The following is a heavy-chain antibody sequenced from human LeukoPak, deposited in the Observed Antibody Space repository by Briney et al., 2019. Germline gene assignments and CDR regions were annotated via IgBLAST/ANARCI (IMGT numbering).Heavy chain of an antibody. J-gene: IGHJ3*02. V-gene: IGHV3-23*01. CDR3: ANEFEWELNDAFDI. Sequence: ASVKVSCKASGYTFSSYAMSWVRQAPGKGLEWVSAISGSGGSTYYADSVKGRFTISRDNSKNTLYLQMNSLRAEDTAVYYCANEFEWELNDAFDIWGQGTMVTVSS. CDR1: GYTFSSYA. D-gene: IGHD1-26*01. CDR2: ISGSGGST.